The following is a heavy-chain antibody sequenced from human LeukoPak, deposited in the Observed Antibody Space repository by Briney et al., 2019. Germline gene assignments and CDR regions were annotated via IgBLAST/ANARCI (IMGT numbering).Heavy chain of an antibody. V-gene: IGHV3-23*01. CDR3: AKDHYGEYEGLGY. CDR2: ISGSGGST. J-gene: IGHJ4*02. D-gene: IGHD4-17*01. CDR1: GFTFSNYA. Sequence: PGGSLRLSCAASGFTFSNYAMSWVRQAPGKGLEWVSGISGSGGSTYYADSVKGRFTISRDNSKNTLYLQLNSLRLEDTAVYYCAKDHYGEYEGLGYWGQGTLVTVSS.